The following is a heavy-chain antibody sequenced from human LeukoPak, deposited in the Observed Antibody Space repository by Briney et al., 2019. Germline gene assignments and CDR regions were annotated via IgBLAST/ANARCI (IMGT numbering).Heavy chain of an antibody. J-gene: IGHJ5*02. CDR3: TRVYRFRNP. CDR2: IRSKANSYAT. CDR1: GFTFSGSA. Sequence: GGSLRLSCAASGFTFSGSAMHWVRQASGKGLEWVGRIRSKANSYATAYAASVKGRSTISRDDSKNTAYLQMNSLKTEDTAVYYCTRVYRFRNPWGQGTLVTVSS. V-gene: IGHV3-73*01. D-gene: IGHD4-11*01.